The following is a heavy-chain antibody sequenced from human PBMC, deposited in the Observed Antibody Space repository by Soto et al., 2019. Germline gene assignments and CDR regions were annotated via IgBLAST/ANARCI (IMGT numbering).Heavy chain of an antibody. V-gene: IGHV3-30-3*01. CDR2: ISYDGSNK. D-gene: IGHD6-19*01. CDR3: ARIMGIAVARNAFDI. CDR1: GFTFGSHG. J-gene: IGHJ3*02. Sequence: PGGSLRLSCVASGFTFGSHGMHWVRQAPGKGLEWVAVISYDGSNKYYADSVKGRFTISRDNSKNTLYLQMNSLRAEDTAVYYCARIMGIAVARNAFDIWGQGTMVTVSS.